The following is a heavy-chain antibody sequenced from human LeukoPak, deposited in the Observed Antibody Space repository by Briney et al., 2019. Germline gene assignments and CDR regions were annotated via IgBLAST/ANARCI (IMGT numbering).Heavy chain of an antibody. CDR3: ARGGDDYVWGSYRYSYFDY. D-gene: IGHD3-16*02. V-gene: IGHV3-21*01. Sequence: GGSLRLSCAASGFTLSSYSMNWVRQAPGKGLEGVSSISSSSSYIYYAESVKGRFTTSRANAKNSLYLQMNSLRAEDTAVYYCARGGDDYVWGSYRYSYFDYWGHGTLVTVSS. CDR2: ISSSSSYI. CDR1: GFTLSSYS. J-gene: IGHJ4*01.